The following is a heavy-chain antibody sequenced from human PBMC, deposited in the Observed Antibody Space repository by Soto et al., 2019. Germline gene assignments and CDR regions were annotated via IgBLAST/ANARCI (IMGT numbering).Heavy chain of an antibody. CDR1: GGSISSSSYY. Sequence: SETLSLTCTVSGGSISSSSYYWGWIRQPPGKGLEWIGSIYYSGSTYYNPSLKSRVTISVDTSKNQFSLKLSSVTAADTAVYYCARQLNYDFWSGYPTVVWFDPWGQGTLVTVSS. J-gene: IGHJ5*02. CDR2: IYYSGST. D-gene: IGHD3-3*01. CDR3: ARQLNYDFWSGYPTVVWFDP. V-gene: IGHV4-39*01.